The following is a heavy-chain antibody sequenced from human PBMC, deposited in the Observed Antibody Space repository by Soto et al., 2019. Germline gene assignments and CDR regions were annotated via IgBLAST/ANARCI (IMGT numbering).Heavy chain of an antibody. CDR2: ISSSGSTI. Sequence: PGGSVRLSCAASGFTFSSDEMNWVRQAPGKGLEWVSYISSSGSTIYYADSVKGRFTISRDNAKNSLDLQMNSLRAEDTAVYYCAREAEFFGVAYGMDVWGQGTTVTVSS. CDR3: AREAEFFGVAYGMDV. V-gene: IGHV3-48*03. CDR1: GFTFSSDE. J-gene: IGHJ6*02. D-gene: IGHD3-3*01.